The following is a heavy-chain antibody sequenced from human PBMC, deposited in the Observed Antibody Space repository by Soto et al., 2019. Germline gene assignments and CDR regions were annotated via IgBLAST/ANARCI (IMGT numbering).Heavy chain of an antibody. V-gene: IGHV1-8*01. Sequence: ASVKVSCKASGYTFTSYDINWVRQATGQGLEWMGWMNPNSGNTGYAQKFQGRVTMTRNTSISTAYMELSSLRSEDTAVYYCARGVRITMVRGPKGASYYYGLDGWGQGTTVTVSS. CDR3: ARGVRITMVRGPKGASYYYGLDG. CDR2: MNPNSGNT. CDR1: GYTFTSYD. D-gene: IGHD3-10*01. J-gene: IGHJ6*02.